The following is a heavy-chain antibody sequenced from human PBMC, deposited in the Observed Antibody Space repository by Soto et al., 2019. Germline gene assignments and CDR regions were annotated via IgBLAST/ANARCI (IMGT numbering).Heavy chain of an antibody. D-gene: IGHD5-12*01. J-gene: IGHJ4*02. Sequence: SETLSLTCTVSGGSISSGPYSWGWIRQTPGEGLEWIGTFRYSENTYYNPSLESRVTMSVDASKNQFSLKLSSATVADTAVYYCARFEGYKGYFDYWGQGTLVTVSS. CDR3: ARFEGYKGYFDY. CDR2: FRYSENT. CDR1: GGSISSGPYS. V-gene: IGHV4-39*01.